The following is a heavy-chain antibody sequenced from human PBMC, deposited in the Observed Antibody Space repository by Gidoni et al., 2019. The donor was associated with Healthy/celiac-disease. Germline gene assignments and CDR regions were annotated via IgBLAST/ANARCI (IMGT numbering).Heavy chain of an antibody. J-gene: IGHJ6*02. Sequence: EVQLVQSGAEVKKPGESLKISCKGSGYSFTSYWIGWVRQMPGKGLEWMGIIYPGDSDTRYSPSFQGQVTISADKSISTAYLQWSSLKASDTAMYYCARLKVDTAMVYYDYGMDVWGQGTTVTVSS. CDR1: GYSFTSYW. V-gene: IGHV5-51*03. CDR3: ARLKVDTAMVYYDYGMDV. D-gene: IGHD5-18*01. CDR2: IYPGDSDT.